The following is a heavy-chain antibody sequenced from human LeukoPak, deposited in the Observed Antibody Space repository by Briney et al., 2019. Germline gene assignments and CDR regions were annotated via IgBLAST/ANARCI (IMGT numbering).Heavy chain of an antibody. V-gene: IGHV1-8*02. J-gene: IGHJ4*02. CDR3: AREYSSSSLDY. CDR2: MNPNSGNT. D-gene: IGHD6-6*01. Sequence: ASVKVSCKASGYTFTSYDINWVRQATGQGLEWMGWMNPNSGNTGYAQKFQGRVTMTRDMSTSTVYMELSSLRSEDAAVYYCAREYSSSSLDYWGQGTLVTVSS. CDR1: GYTFTSYD.